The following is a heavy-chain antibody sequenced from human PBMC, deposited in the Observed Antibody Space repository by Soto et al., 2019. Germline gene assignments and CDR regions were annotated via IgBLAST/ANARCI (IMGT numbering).Heavy chain of an antibody. J-gene: IGHJ5*02. CDR1: GDSVSSNSAA. D-gene: IGHD3-9*01. Sequence: SQTLSLTCAISGDSVSSNSAAWNWIRQSPSRGLEWLGRTYYRSKWYNDYAVSVKSRITINPDTSKNQFSLQLNSVTPEDTAAYYCARVVYDILTGYQNWFDPWGQGTLVTVSS. CDR2: TYYRSKWYN. V-gene: IGHV6-1*01. CDR3: ARVVYDILTGYQNWFDP.